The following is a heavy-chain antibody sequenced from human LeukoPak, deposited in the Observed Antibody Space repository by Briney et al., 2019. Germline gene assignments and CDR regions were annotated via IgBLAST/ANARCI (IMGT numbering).Heavy chain of an antibody. CDR2: IYYSGST. D-gene: IGHD3-10*01. CDR3: ASTLWFGELGWFDP. Sequence: PLETLSLTCTVSGGSVSSGSYYWSWIRQPPGKGLEWIGYIYYSGSTNYNPSLKSRVTISVDTSKNQFSLKLSSVTAADTAVYYCASTLWFGELGWFDPWGQGTLVTVSS. V-gene: IGHV4-61*01. J-gene: IGHJ5*02. CDR1: GGSVSSGSYY.